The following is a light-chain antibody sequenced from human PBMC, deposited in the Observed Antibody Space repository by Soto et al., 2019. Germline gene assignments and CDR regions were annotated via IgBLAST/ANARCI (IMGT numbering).Light chain of an antibody. CDR3: QQRSNWIT. V-gene: IGKV3-11*01. CDR1: QSVSSY. CDR2: DAS. Sequence: EIVLTQSPAILSLSPGERATLSCRASQSVSSYLAWYQQKPGQAPRLLIFDASNRATGIPARFSGSGSGTHFTLTISSLEPEDFAVYYCQQRSNWITFGQGTRPEIK. J-gene: IGKJ5*01.